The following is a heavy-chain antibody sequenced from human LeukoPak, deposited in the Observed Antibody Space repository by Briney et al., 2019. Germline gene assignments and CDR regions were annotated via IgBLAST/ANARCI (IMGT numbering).Heavy chain of an antibody. CDR2: INPNSGGT. V-gene: IGHV1-2*02. Sequence: ASVKVSCKASGYTFTGYYMHWGRQAPGQGLEWMGWINPNSGGTNYAQKFQGRVTMTGDTSISTAYMELSRLRSDDTAVYYCARDRCSSTSCYTNWFDPWGQGTLVTVSS. CDR3: ARDRCSSTSCYTNWFDP. J-gene: IGHJ5*02. CDR1: GYTFTGYY. D-gene: IGHD2-2*02.